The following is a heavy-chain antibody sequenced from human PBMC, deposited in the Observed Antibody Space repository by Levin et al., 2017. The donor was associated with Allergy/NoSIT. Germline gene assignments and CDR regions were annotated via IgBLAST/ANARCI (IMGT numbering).Heavy chain of an antibody. V-gene: IGHV3-7*01. Sequence: TSETLSLTCAASGFTFSNHWMTWVRQAPGKGLEWVANIKQDGSAKYYVDSVKGRFTISRDNAKNSLYLQMDSLRAEDTAVYYCARNFETDYWGQGTLVTVSS. J-gene: IGHJ4*02. CDR2: IKQDGSAK. CDR3: ARNFETDY. CDR1: GFTFSNHW.